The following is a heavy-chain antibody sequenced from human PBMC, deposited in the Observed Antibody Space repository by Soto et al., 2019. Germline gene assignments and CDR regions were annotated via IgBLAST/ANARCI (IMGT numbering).Heavy chain of an antibody. D-gene: IGHD5-18*01. J-gene: IGHJ6*03. CDR1: GYTFTSYY. CDR2: INPSGGST. CDR3: AREDTAIGAPYYYYYMDV. Sequence: ASVKVSCKASGYTFTSYYMHWVRQAPGQGLEWMGIINPSGGSTSYAQKFQGRVTMTRDTSTSTVYMELGSLRSEDTAVYYCAREDTAIGAPYYYYYMDVWGKGTTVTVSS. V-gene: IGHV1-46*03.